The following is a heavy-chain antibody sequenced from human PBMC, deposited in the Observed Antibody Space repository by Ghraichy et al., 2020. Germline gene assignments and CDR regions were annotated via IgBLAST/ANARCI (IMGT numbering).Heavy chain of an antibody. CDR1: EYTFIGFY. Sequence: ASVKVSCKASEYTFIGFYLHWVRQAPGQGLEWMGRISPDSGGTNYAQKFQGRVTMTRDTSISTVYMELSRLRSDDTAVYYCVSGLFDYGDSWGQGTLVTVSS. J-gene: IGHJ4*02. CDR2: ISPDSGGT. D-gene: IGHD4/OR15-4a*01. V-gene: IGHV1-2*02. CDR3: VSGLFDYGDS.